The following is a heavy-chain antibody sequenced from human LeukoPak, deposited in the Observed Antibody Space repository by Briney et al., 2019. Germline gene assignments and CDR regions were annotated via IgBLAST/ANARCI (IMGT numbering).Heavy chain of an antibody. Sequence: XMHWVRQAPGKWLEWVAFIRYDGSNKYYADSVKGRFTISRDNSKNTLYLQMNSLRAEDTAVFYCVKDYYYYMDVWGKGTTVTISS. V-gene: IGHV3-30*02. CDR2: IRYDGSNK. CDR3: VKDYYYYMDV. CDR1: X. J-gene: IGHJ6*03.